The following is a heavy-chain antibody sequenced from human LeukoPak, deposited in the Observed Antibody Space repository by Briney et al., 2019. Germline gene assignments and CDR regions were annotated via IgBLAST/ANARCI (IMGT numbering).Heavy chain of an antibody. CDR3: ARHQGVWGSYRYRVDY. J-gene: IGHJ4*02. V-gene: IGHV4-61*05. D-gene: IGHD3-16*02. Sequence: PSETLSLTCTVSGGSISSSSYYWSWIRQPPGKGLEWIGYIYYSGSTNYNPSLKGRVTISVDTSKNQFSLKLSSVTAADTAVYYCARHQGVWGSYRYRVDYWGQGTLVTVSS. CDR1: GGSISSSSYY. CDR2: IYYSGST.